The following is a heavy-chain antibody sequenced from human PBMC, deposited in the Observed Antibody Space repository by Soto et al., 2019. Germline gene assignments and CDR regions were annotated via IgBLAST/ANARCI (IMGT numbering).Heavy chain of an antibody. CDR2: ISAYNGNT. CDR3: ARILEGAALRAPKITMVRGVGEDNWFDP. D-gene: IGHD3-10*01. CDR1: GYTFTSYG. Sequence: ASVKVSCKASGYTFTSYGISWVRQAPGQGLEWMGWISAYNGNTNYAQKLQGRVTMTTDTSTSTAYMELRSLRSDDTAVYYCARILEGAALRAPKITMVRGVGEDNWFDPWGQGTLVTVSS. V-gene: IGHV1-18*01. J-gene: IGHJ5*02.